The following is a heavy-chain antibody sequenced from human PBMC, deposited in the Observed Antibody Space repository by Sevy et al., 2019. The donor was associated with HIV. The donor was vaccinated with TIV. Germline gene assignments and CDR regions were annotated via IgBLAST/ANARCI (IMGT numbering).Heavy chain of an antibody. J-gene: IGHJ4*02. CDR1: GFTFSNYD. CDR3: AKVGGTYYDFWSGYGYFDY. CDR2: ISYDASNN. D-gene: IGHD3-3*01. Sequence: GESLKISCAASGFTFSNYDIHWVRQAPGKGLEWVAVISYDASNNHYADSVKGRFTISRDNSKNTLYLQMNSLTAEDTAVYYCAKVGGTYYDFWSGYGYFDYWGQGTLVTVSS. V-gene: IGHV3-30*18.